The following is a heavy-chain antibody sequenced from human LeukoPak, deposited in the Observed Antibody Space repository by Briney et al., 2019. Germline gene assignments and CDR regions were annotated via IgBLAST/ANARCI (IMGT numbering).Heavy chain of an antibody. Sequence: SETLSLTCTVSGGSISSSSYYWGWIRQPPGKGLEWIGSIYYSGSTYYNPSLKSRVTISVDTSKNQFSLKLSSVTAADTAVYYCASRKASSGYYYATDAFDIWGQGTMVTVSS. CDR1: GGSISSSSYY. D-gene: IGHD3-22*01. V-gene: IGHV4-39*01. J-gene: IGHJ3*02. CDR2: IYYSGST. CDR3: ASRKASSGYYYATDAFDI.